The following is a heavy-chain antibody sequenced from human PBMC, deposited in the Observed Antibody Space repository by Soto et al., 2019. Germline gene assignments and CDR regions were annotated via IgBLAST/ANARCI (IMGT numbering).Heavy chain of an antibody. CDR2: ISYDGSNK. D-gene: IGHD2-2*01. CDR3: ARENIVVVPAATYYYYYGMDV. Sequence: PRGSLRLSCAASGFTFSSYAMHWVRQAPGKGLEWVAVISYDGSNKYYADSVKGRFTISRDNSKNTLYLQMNSLRAEDTAVYYCARENIVVVPAATYYYYYGMDVWGQGTTVTVSS. CDR1: GFTFSSYA. J-gene: IGHJ6*02. V-gene: IGHV3-30-3*01.